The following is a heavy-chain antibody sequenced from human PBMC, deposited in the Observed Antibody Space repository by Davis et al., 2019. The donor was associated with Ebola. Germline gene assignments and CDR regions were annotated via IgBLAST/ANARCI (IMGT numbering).Heavy chain of an antibody. V-gene: IGHV4-59*08. CDR1: GGSISNYY. Sequence: PSETLSLTCTVSGGSISNYYWNWIRQSPGKGLEWIGNIYYSGSTNYNPSLKSRVTISVDTSKNQFSLKLSSVTAADTAVYYCARHGWAVAGTAFDYWGQGTLVTVSS. J-gene: IGHJ4*02. D-gene: IGHD6-19*01. CDR3: ARHGWAVAGTAFDY. CDR2: IYYSGST.